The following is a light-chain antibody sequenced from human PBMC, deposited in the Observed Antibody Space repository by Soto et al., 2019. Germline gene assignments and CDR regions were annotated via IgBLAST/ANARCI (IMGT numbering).Light chain of an antibody. V-gene: IGLV1-40*01. Sequence: QPVLTQPPSVSGAPGQRVTISCTGRSSNIGAGYDVHWYQQLPGTAPKLLIYGNSNRPSGVPDRFSGSKSGTSASLAITGLQAEDEADYYCQSYDSSLSGFWVFGGGTKLTVL. CDR1: SSNIGAGYD. CDR3: QSYDSSLSGFWV. J-gene: IGLJ3*02. CDR2: GNS.